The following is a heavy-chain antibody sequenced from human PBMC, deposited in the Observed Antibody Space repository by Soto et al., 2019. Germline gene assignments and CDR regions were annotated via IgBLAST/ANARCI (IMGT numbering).Heavy chain of an antibody. Sequence: KAGGSLRLSCAASGFTFSSYSMNWVRQAPGKGLEWVSSISSSSSYIYYADSVKGRFTISRDNAKNSLYLQMNSLRAEDTAVYYCARDGGAFVVVTGYYYYGMDVWGQGTTVTVSS. CDR2: ISSSSSYI. CDR1: GFTFSSYS. D-gene: IGHD2-21*02. J-gene: IGHJ6*02. V-gene: IGHV3-21*01. CDR3: ARDGGAFVVVTGYYYYGMDV.